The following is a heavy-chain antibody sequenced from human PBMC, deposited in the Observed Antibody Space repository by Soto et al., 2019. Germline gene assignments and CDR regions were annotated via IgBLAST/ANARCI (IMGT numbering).Heavy chain of an antibody. V-gene: IGHV3-30*18. CDR1: GFTFSSYG. CDR3: AKDISYGHGGVY. CDR2: ISYDGSNK. J-gene: IGHJ4*02. Sequence: SLRLSCAASGFTFSSYGMHWVRQAPGKGLEWVAVISYDGSNKYYADSVKGRFTISRDNSKNTLYLQMNSLRAEDTAVYYCAKDISYGHGGVYWGQGTLVTVSS. D-gene: IGHD5-18*01.